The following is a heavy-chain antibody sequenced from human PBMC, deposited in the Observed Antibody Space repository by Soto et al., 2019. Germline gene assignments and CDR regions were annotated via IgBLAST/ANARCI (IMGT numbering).Heavy chain of an antibody. CDR2: ISGSGGST. J-gene: IGHJ4*02. D-gene: IGHD3-16*02. V-gene: IGHV3-23*01. CDR3: AKDLTFYDYVWGSYRSPQAIY. Sequence: GGSLRLSCAASGFTFSSYAMSWVRQAPGKGLEWVSAISGSGGSTYYADSVKGRFTISRDNSKNTLYLQMNSLRAEDTAVYYCAKDLTFYDYVWGSYRSPQAIYWGQGTLVTVSS. CDR1: GFTFSSYA.